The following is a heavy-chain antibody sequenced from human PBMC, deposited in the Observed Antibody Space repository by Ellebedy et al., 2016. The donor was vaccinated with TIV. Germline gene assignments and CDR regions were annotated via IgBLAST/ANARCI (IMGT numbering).Heavy chain of an antibody. D-gene: IGHD6-13*01. V-gene: IGHV3-43*01. Sequence: ASVKVSCKVSGYTLTELSMHWVRQAPGKGLEWVSLISWDGGTTYYADSVKGRFTISRDNSKNSLYLQMNSLTTEDTALYHCAKDHSSSWYRMGGMDVWGQGTTVTVSS. J-gene: IGHJ6*02. CDR2: ISWDGGTT. CDR1: GYTLTELS. CDR3: AKDHSSSWYRMGGMDV.